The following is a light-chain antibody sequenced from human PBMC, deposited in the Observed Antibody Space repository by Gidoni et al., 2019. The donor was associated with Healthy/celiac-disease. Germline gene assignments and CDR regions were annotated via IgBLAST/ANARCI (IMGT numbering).Light chain of an antibody. CDR3: QAWDSSTVV. CDR1: QLGDKY. Sequence: SYELTQPPSVSVSPGQTASITCAGDQLGDKYACWYQQKPGQSPVLVIYQDSKRPSGIPERFSGSNSGNTATLTISGTQAMDEADYYCQAWDSSTVVFGGGTKLTDL. J-gene: IGLJ2*01. CDR2: QDS. V-gene: IGLV3-1*01.